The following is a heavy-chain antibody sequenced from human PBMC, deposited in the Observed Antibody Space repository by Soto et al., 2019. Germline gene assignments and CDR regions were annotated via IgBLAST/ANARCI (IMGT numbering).Heavy chain of an antibody. CDR1: GFSLSNARMG. Sequence: SGSTLVNPTETLTLTCTVSGFSLSNARMGVSWIRQPPGKALEWLAHIFSNDEKSYSTSLKSRLTISKDTSKSQVVLTMTNMGPVDTATYYCARLSSPHYYGMDVWGQGTTVTVSS. CDR3: ARLSSPHYYGMDV. CDR2: IFSNDEK. D-gene: IGHD3-16*01. V-gene: IGHV2-26*01. J-gene: IGHJ6*02.